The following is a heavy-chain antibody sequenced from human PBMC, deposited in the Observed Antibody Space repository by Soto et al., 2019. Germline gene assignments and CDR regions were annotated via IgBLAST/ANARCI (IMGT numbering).Heavy chain of an antibody. CDR3: ARGRDSSSWYNFDY. Sequence: SETLSLTCTVSGGSISSGGYYWSWIRQHPGKGLEWIGYIYYSGSTYYNPSLKSRVTISVDTSKNQFSLKLSSVTAADTAVYYCARGRDSSSWYNFDYWGQGTLVTVSS. CDR1: GGSISSGGYY. J-gene: IGHJ4*02. D-gene: IGHD6-13*01. CDR2: IYYSGST. V-gene: IGHV4-31*03.